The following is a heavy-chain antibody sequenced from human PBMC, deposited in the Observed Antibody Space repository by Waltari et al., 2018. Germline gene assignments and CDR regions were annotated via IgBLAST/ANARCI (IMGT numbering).Heavy chain of an antibody. J-gene: IGHJ4*02. CDR2: INHSGST. CDR3: ASRDHYDRSGYHDY. Sequence: QVQLQQWGAGLLKPSETLSLTCAVYGGSFSGYYWSWIRQPPGKGLEWIGEINHSGSTNYNPSLKSRVTISVDTSKNQFSLKLSSVTAADTAVYYCASRDHYDRSGYHDYWGQGTLVTVSS. V-gene: IGHV4-34*01. D-gene: IGHD3-22*01. CDR1: GGSFSGYY.